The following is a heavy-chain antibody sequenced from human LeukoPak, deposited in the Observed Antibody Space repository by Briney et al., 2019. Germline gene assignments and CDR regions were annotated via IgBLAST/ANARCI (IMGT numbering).Heavy chain of an antibody. CDR2: ISYDGSNK. CDR1: GFTFSSYG. Sequence: GGSLRLSCAASGFTFSSYGMHWVRQAPGKGLEWVAVISYDGSNKYYADSVKGRFTISRDNSKNTLYLHMNSLRAEDTAVYYCAKDACGGDCYSFGYWGQGTLVTVSS. J-gene: IGHJ4*02. D-gene: IGHD2-21*02. V-gene: IGHV3-30*18. CDR3: AKDACGGDCYSFGY.